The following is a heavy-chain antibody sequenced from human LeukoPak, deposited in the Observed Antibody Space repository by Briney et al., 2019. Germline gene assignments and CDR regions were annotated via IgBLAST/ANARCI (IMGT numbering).Heavy chain of an antibody. CDR3: ARDLTTIFGVVIIRD. CDR2: IYHSGST. D-gene: IGHD3-3*01. V-gene: IGHV4-4*02. CDR1: GGSISSSNW. J-gene: IGHJ4*02. Sequence: SETLSLTCAVSGGSISSSNWWSWVRQPPGKGLEWIGEIYHSGSTNYNPSLKSRVTIPVDKSKNQFSLKLSSVTAADTAVYYCARDLTTIFGVVIIRDWGQGTLVTVSS.